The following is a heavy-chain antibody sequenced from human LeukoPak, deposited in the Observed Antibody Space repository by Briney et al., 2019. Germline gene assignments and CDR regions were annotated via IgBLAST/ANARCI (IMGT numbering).Heavy chain of an antibody. Sequence: GGTLRLSCAASGFTFSSYGMSWVRQAPGKRLEWVSGISGSSGSTYYADSVKGRFTISRDNSKNTLYLQMNSLRAEDTAVYYCAKVIKGSRYYFDYWGQGTLVTVSS. D-gene: IGHD3-10*01. CDR1: GFTFSSYG. CDR3: AKVIKGSRYYFDY. J-gene: IGHJ4*02. CDR2: ISGSSGST. V-gene: IGHV3-23*01.